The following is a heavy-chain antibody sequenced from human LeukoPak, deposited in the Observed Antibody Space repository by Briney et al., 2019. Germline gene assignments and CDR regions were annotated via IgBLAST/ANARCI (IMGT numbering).Heavy chain of an antibody. CDR2: INHSGST. V-gene: IGHV4-34*01. Sequence: PSETLSLTCAVYGGSFSGYYWRWIPQPPGKGLEWIGEINHSGSTNYNPSLKSRVTISVDTSKNQFSLKLSSVTAADTAVYYCAREYLTVTTLGYYYYYMDVWGKGTTVTVSS. D-gene: IGHD4-11*01. CDR1: GGSFSGYY. J-gene: IGHJ6*03. CDR3: AREYLTVTTLGYYYYYMDV.